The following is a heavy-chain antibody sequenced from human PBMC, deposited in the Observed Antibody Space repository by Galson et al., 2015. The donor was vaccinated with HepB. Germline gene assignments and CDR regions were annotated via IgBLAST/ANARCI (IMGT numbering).Heavy chain of an antibody. V-gene: IGHV4-30-4*07. Sequence: TLSLTCAVSGGSISSGGYSWSWIRQPPGKGLEWIGYIYYSGSTYYNPSLKSRVTISVDTSKNQFSLKLSSVTAADTAVYYCARVRDTAMAANWFDPWGQGTLVTVSS. CDR1: GGSISSGGYS. CDR3: ARVRDTAMAANWFDP. D-gene: IGHD5-18*01. CDR2: IYYSGST. J-gene: IGHJ5*02.